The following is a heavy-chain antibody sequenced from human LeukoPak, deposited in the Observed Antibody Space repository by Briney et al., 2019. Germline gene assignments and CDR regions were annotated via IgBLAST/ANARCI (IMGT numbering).Heavy chain of an antibody. D-gene: IGHD2-8*01. V-gene: IGHV4-38-2*02. J-gene: IGHJ4*02. Sequence: TPSETLSLTCTVSGYSISSGYYWGWIRQPPGKGLEWIGSIYHSGSTYYNPSLKSRVTISVDTSKNQFSLKLSSVTAADTAVYYCARPRRYCTNGVCYTGYFDYWGQGTLVTVSS. CDR3: ARPRRYCTNGVCYTGYFDY. CDR1: GYSISSGYY. CDR2: IYHSGST.